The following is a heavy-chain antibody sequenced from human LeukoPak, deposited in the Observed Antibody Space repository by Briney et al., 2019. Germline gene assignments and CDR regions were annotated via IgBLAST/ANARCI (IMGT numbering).Heavy chain of an antibody. CDR2: ISSSSSYI. V-gene: IGHV3-21*01. J-gene: IGHJ4*02. Sequence: GGSLRLSCAASGFTFSSYSMNWVRQAPGKGLEWVSSISSSSSYIYYADSVKGRFAISRDNAKNSLYLQMNSLRAEDTAVYYCAREGINHDFWSGHGPSDYWGQGTLVTVSS. CDR3: AREGINHDFWSGHGPSDY. D-gene: IGHD3-3*01. CDR1: GFTFSSYS.